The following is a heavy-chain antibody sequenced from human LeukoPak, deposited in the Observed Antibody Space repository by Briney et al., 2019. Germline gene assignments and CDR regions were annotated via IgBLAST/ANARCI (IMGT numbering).Heavy chain of an antibody. V-gene: IGHV3-30*18. CDR2: ISYDGSNK. CDR1: GFTFSSYG. Sequence: PGGSLRLSCAASGFTFSSYGMHWVRQAPGKGLEWVAVISYDGSNKYYADSVKGRFTISRDNSKNTLYLQMNSPRAEDTAVYYCAKDRPYYDSSGHFDYWGQGTLVTVSS. D-gene: IGHD3-22*01. CDR3: AKDRPYYDSSGHFDY. J-gene: IGHJ4*02.